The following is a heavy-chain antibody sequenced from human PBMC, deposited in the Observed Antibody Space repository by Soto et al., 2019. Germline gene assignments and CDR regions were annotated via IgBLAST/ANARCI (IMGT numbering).Heavy chain of an antibody. CDR3: VKDLVVLSAIFDS. CDR1: GFTFGNYA. J-gene: IGHJ4*02. Sequence: GGSLRLSCAASGFTFGNYAMGWVRQAPGKGLEWVSGIVASGGRTFYADSAKGRFTISRDNSRSTLYLQMNSLRADDTAVYYCVKDLVVLSAIFDSWGRGTLVTVSS. CDR2: IVASGGRT. V-gene: IGHV3-23*01. D-gene: IGHD2-21*02.